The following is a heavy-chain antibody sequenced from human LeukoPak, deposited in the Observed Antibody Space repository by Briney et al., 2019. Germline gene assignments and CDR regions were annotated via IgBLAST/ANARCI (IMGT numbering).Heavy chain of an antibody. CDR1: GYTFTSYD. J-gene: IGHJ6*02. V-gene: IGHV1-8*01. D-gene: IGHD2-15*01. CDR3: ARGECSGGSCYSTFDGYYYGMDV. Sequence: ASVKVSCKASGYTFTSYDINWVRQATGQGLEWMGRMNPNSGTTGYAQKFQGRVTMTRNTSISTAYMELSSLRSEDTAVYYCARGECSGGSCYSTFDGYYYGMDVWGQGTTVTVSS. CDR2: MNPNSGTT.